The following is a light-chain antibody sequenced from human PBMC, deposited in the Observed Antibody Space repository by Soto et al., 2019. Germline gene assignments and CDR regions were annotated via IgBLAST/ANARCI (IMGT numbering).Light chain of an antibody. CDR1: SYNIGNNY. Sequence: QSVLTQPPSVSAAPGQKVTISCSGSSYNIGNNYVSWYQQLPGTAPKLLIYDNNKRPSGIPDRFSGSKSGTSATLGITGLQTGDEADYYCGTWDSSLSALYVFGTGTKLTVL. CDR3: GTWDSSLSALYV. J-gene: IGLJ1*01. CDR2: DNN. V-gene: IGLV1-51*01.